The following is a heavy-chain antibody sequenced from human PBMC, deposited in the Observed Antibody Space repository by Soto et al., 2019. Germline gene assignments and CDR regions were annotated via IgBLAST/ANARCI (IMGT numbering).Heavy chain of an antibody. CDR1: GGTLSSYA. J-gene: IGHJ5*02. CDR3: AKDIKSPNRPTWFDP. Sequence: SVKVTCEASGGTLSSYAISWVQQAPGQGLEWMGGIIPIFGTANYAQKFQGRVTITADKSTSTAYMELSSLRSEDAAVYYCAKDIKSPNRPTWFDPWGQGTLVTVSS. D-gene: IGHD1-20*01. V-gene: IGHV1-69*06. CDR2: IIPIFGTA.